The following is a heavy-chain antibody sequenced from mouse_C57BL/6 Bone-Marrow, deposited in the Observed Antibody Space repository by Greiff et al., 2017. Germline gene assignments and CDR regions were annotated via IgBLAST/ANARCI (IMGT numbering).Heavy chain of an antibody. J-gene: IGHJ4*01. CDR3: ARWGLFYAMDY. CDR1: GYTFTSYG. V-gene: IGHV1-81*01. Sequence: QVHVKQSGAELARPGASVKLSCKASGYTFTSYGISWVKQRTGQGLEWIGEIYPRSGNTYYNEKFKSKATLTVDKPSSTAYMQLSSLTSEDSAVYYCARWGLFYAMDYWGQGTSVTVSS. D-gene: IGHD3-1*01. CDR2: IYPRSGNT.